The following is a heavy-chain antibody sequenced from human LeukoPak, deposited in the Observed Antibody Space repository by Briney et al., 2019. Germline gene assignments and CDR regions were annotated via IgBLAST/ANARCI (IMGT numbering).Heavy chain of an antibody. CDR2: ISGSGGST. CDR1: GFTFSSYA. Sequence: PGGSLRLSCAASGFTFSSYAMSWVRQAPGKGLEWVSAISGSGGSTYYADSVKGRFTISRDNSKNTLYLQMNSLRAEDTAVYYCAKPPLLWFGELFPRDLDPWGQGTLVTVSS. D-gene: IGHD3-10*01. J-gene: IGHJ5*02. CDR3: AKPPLLWFGELFPRDLDP. V-gene: IGHV3-23*01.